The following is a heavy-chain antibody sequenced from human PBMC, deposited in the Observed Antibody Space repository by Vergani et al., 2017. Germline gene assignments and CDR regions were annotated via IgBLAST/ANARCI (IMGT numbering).Heavy chain of an antibody. CDR3: ARDPGGIQLCLSREFDY. CDR1: GGSISSYY. J-gene: IGHJ4*02. V-gene: IGHV4-4*07. CDR2: IYTSGST. D-gene: IGHD5-18*01. Sequence: QVQLQESGPGLVKPSETLSLTCTVPGGSISSYYWCWIRQPAGKGLEWSGRIYTSGSTNYNSSLKSRVTISVDTSKNQFSLTLSSVTAADTAVYYCARDPGGIQLCLSREFDYWGQGTLVTVSS.